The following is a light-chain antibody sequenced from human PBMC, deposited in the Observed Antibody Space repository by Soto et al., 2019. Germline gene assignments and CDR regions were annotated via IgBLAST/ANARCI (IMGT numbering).Light chain of an antibody. CDR3: QQYNSWVT. CDR2: GAS. J-gene: IGKJ4*01. CDR1: QSVSSN. Sequence: EIVITQSPATLSVSPGERATLSCRASQSVSSNLAWYQQKPGQAPRLLIYGASTRATGVPARFSGSGSGTESTLTIDSLQSEDFAVYYCQQYNSWVTFGGGTKADIK. V-gene: IGKV3-15*01.